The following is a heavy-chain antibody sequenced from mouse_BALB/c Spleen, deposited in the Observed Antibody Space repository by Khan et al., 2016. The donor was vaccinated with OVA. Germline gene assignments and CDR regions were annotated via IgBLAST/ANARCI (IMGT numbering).Heavy chain of an antibody. J-gene: IGHJ3*01. Sequence: VQLQQSGPELVEPGASVRMSCKASGYTFTNYVIHWVKQKPGQGLEWIAYINPDNAGTRYNEKFRGKATLTSDISSTSAYMELLSLTSEDSAVYYYAREESSWDFSFPYWGQGTLVTVSA. CDR1: GYTFTNYV. CDR3: AREESSWDFSFPY. V-gene: IGHV1S136*01. D-gene: IGHD4-1*01. CDR2: INPDNAGT.